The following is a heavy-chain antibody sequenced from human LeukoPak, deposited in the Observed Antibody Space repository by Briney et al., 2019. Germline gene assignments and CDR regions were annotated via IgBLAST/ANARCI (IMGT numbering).Heavy chain of an antibody. Sequence: PGGSLRLSCAASGFTFSSYWMYWVRQAPGKGLVWVSRINTDGSSTDYADSVKGRFTISRDNAKNTLYVQMNSLRAEDTAVYYCARDPTAYYDSSGYYLNTIDYWGQGTLVTVSS. CDR3: ARDPTAYYDSSGYYLNTIDY. D-gene: IGHD3-22*01. V-gene: IGHV3-74*01. CDR1: GFTFSSYW. J-gene: IGHJ4*02. CDR2: INTDGSST.